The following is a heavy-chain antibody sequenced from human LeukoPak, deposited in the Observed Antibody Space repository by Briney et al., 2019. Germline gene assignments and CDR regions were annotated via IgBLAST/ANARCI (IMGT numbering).Heavy chain of an antibody. CDR2: ISYDGSNK. CDR3: ARDGYTAMENWFDP. D-gene: IGHD5-18*01. CDR1: GFTFSSYA. V-gene: IGHV3-30*04. J-gene: IGHJ5*02. Sequence: PGGSLRHSCAASGFTFSSYAMHWVRQAPGKGLEWVAVISYDGSNKYYADSVKGRFTISRDNSKNTLYLQMNSLRAEDTAVYYCARDGYTAMENWFDPWGQGTLVTVSS.